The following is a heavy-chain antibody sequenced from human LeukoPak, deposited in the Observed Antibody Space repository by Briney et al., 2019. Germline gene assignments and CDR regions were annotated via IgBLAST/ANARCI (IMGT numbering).Heavy chain of an antibody. V-gene: IGHV4-39*01. CDR3: ARQVGYGDYVLRGGYYYMDV. CDR1: GGSISSSSYY. Sequence: SETLSLTCTVSGGSISSSSYYWGWIRQPPGRGLEWIGSIYYSGSTYYNPSLKSRVTISVDTSKNQFSLKLSSVTAADTAVYYCARQVGYGDYVLRGGYYYMDVWGKGTTVTISS. D-gene: IGHD4-17*01. J-gene: IGHJ6*03. CDR2: IYYSGST.